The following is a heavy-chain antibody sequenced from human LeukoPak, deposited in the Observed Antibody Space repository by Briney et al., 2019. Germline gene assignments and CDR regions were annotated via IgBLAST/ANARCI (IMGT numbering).Heavy chain of an antibody. J-gene: IGHJ4*02. CDR2: ISDSGANT. CDR3: AGDRATSYFDY. Sequence: GGSLRLSCAASGFTFSTYAMSWVRQAPGKGLEWVSTISDSGANTYYADSVRGRFTISRDNSKNTLYLQMNSLRAEDTAVYYCAGDRATSYFDYWGQGALVTISS. D-gene: IGHD1-26*01. CDR1: GFTFSTYA. V-gene: IGHV3-23*01.